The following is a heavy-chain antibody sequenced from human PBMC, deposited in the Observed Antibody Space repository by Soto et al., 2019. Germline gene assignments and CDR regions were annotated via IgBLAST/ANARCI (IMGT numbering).Heavy chain of an antibody. Sequence: QVPLQQWGAGLLKPSETLSLTCAVYGGPFSGYYWSWIRQPPGKGLEWIGDINHSGRTSYNPSLKSRVTISIDTSKNQVSLKLSSVTAADTAVYCCARERGASYYVAHWGQGTLVTVSS. CDR2: INHSGRT. CDR3: ARERGASYYVAH. CDR1: GGPFSGYY. D-gene: IGHD1-26*01. J-gene: IGHJ4*02. V-gene: IGHV4-34*01.